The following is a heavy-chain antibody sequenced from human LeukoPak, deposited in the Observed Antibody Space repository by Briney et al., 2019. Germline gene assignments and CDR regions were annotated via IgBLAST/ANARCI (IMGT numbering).Heavy chain of an antibody. D-gene: IGHD6-19*01. V-gene: IGHV4-59*01. CDR3: AGGLQWLEPDY. J-gene: IGHJ4*02. CDR2: IYYSGST. Sequence: SETLSLTCTVSGGSISSYYWSWIRQPPGKGLEWIGYIYYSGSTNYNPSLKSRVTISVDTSKNQSSLKLSSVTAADTAVYYCAGGLQWLEPDYWGQGTLVTVSS. CDR1: GGSISSYY.